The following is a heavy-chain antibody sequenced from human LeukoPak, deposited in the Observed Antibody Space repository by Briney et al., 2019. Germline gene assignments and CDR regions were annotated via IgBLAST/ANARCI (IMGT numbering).Heavy chain of an antibody. V-gene: IGHV3-15*07. CDR3: TTYYYDSSEGDYFDY. Sequence: PGGSLRLSCAASGFTFTSYSMNWVRQAPGKGLEWVGRIKSKTDGGTTDYAAPVKGRFTISRDDSKNTLYLQMNSLKTEDTAVYYCTTYYYDSSEGDYFDYWGQGTLVTVSS. J-gene: IGHJ4*02. CDR2: IKSKTDGGTT. CDR1: GFTFTSYS. D-gene: IGHD3-22*01.